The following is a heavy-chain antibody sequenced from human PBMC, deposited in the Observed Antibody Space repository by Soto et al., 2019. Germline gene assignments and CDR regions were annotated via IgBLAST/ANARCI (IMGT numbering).Heavy chain of an antibody. V-gene: IGHV6-1*01. CDR2: TYYSSKWYN. J-gene: IGHJ6*02. CDR1: GYSVASNSAA. CDR3: ARTGAVAVYHYGMDV. D-gene: IGHD6-19*01. Sequence: QTLSLTCAISGYSVASNSAAWNLIRQSPSRGLEWLGRTYYSSKWYNDYAVSVKSRITINPDTSKNQFSLQLNSVTPEDTAVYYCARTGAVAVYHYGMDVWGQGTTVTVSS.